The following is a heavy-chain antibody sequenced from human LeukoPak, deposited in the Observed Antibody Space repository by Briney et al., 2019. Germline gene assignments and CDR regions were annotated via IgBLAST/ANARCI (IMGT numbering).Heavy chain of an antibody. Sequence: GGSLRLSCIASGFTFSSYWMSWVRQAPGKGLEWVANIKQGGFETYYLDSVKGRFTISRDNTKNSLYLEMNSLRVEDTAVYYCARGGLTTGWYYFDSWGRGALVTVSS. CDR1: GFTFSSYW. CDR2: IKQGGFET. J-gene: IGHJ4*02. CDR3: ARGGLTTGWYYFDS. D-gene: IGHD6-19*01. V-gene: IGHV3-7*01.